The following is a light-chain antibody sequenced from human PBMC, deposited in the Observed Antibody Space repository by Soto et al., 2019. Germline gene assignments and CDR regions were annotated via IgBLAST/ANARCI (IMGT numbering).Light chain of an antibody. V-gene: IGKV3-15*01. CDR1: QSVSID. Sequence: EIVMTQSPATVPVSPGEIVTLSFSASQSVSIDLAWYQQKPGQAPRLLIYGASTRATDIPPSFTGSGSGTDFTLTINRLEPEDFAVYYCQHYGNSPPSVTFGPGTKVDIK. J-gene: IGKJ3*01. CDR2: GAS. CDR3: QHYGNSPPSVT.